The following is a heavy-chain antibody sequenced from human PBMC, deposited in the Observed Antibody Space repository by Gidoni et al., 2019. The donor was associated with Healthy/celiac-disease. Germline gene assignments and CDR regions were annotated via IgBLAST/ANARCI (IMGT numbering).Heavy chain of an antibody. CDR1: GFTFRSYA. D-gene: IGHD4-17*01. V-gene: IGHV3-23*01. CDR2: ISGSGGST. J-gene: IGHJ4*02. CDR3: AKTRAFYGGNSAYDY. Sequence: EVQLLESGGGLLQPGGSLRLSCAASGFTFRSYAMSWVRQAPGKGLWWVSAISGSGGSTYYADSVKGRFTISRDNSKNTLYLQMNSLRAEDTAVYYCAKTRAFYGGNSAYDYWGQGTLVTVSS.